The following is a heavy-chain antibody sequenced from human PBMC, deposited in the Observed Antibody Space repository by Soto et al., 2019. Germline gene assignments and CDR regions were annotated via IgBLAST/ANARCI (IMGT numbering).Heavy chain of an antibody. CDR3: ASVRGGYYYAMDV. D-gene: IGHD3-10*02. V-gene: IGHV4-4*02. CDR2: IYHSGST. CDR1: GGFISSSNW. J-gene: IGHJ6*02. Sequence: SEALSVTCAVSGGFISSSNWWSWVRQPPGKGLEWIGEIYHSGSTNYNPSLKSRVTISVDKSKNQFSLKLSSVTAADTAVYYCASVRGGYYYAMDVWGQGTTVT.